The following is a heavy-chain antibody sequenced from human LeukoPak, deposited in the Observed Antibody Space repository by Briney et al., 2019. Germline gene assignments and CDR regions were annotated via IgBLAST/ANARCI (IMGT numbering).Heavy chain of an antibody. D-gene: IGHD6-13*01. V-gene: IGHV1-69*05. Sequence: ASVKVSCKASGGTFSSYAISWVRQAPGQGLEWMGGIIPIFGTANYAQKFQGRVTITTDESTGTAYMELSSLRSEDTAVYYCVLGVAAAGTLKGLYFDYWGQGTLVTVSS. CDR3: VLGVAAAGTLKGLYFDY. J-gene: IGHJ4*02. CDR1: GGTFSSYA. CDR2: IIPIFGTA.